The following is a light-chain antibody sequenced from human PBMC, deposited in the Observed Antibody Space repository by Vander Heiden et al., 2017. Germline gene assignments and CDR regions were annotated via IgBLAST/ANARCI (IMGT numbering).Light chain of an antibody. V-gene: IGKV3-11*01. CDR3: QQRSNWPPWT. CDR1: QSVSSY. J-gene: IGKJ1*01. CDR2: DAS. Sequence: EIVLTQSPATLSLSPGERATLSCRASQSVSSYLAWYQQKPGQAPRLLIHDASNRATGIPARFSGSGFGTDFTLTISSLEPEDFAVYYCQQRSNWPPWTFGQGTKVEIK.